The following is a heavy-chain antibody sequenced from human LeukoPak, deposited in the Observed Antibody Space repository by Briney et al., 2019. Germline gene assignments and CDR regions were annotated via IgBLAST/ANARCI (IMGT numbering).Heavy chain of an antibody. CDR3: ARDGLWSGYQGYYYYGMDV. Sequence: ASETLSLTCTVSGGSISSGGYYWSWIRQHPGKGLEWIGYIYYSGSTYYNPSLKSRVTISVDTSKNQFSLKLSSVTAADTAVYYCARDGLWSGYQGYYYYGMDVWGQGTTVTVSS. D-gene: IGHD3-3*01. CDR1: GGSISSGGYY. V-gene: IGHV4-31*03. J-gene: IGHJ6*02. CDR2: IYYSGST.